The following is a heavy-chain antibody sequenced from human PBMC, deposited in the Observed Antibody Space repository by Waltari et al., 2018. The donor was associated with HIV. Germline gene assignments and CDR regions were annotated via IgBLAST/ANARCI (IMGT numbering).Heavy chain of an antibody. V-gene: IGHV3-21*01. J-gene: IGHJ4*02. CDR3: ARDRQGTVTKDFDY. D-gene: IGHD4-17*01. CDR1: RFPRGSYR. CDR2: ISSSSTFI. Sequence: VQLVESGGGLVQPGGSLRLSGAAARFPRGSYRMNWVRQAPGKGLEWVSSISSSSTFIYYADTVKGRFTISRDNAKNSRYLQMNSLRAEDTAVYYCARDRQGTVTKDFDYWGQGTLVTVSS.